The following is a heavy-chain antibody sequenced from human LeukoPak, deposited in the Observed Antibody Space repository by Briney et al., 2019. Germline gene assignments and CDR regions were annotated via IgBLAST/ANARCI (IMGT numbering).Heavy chain of an antibody. CDR1: GFTFSNYA. CDR2: IIANGKT. J-gene: IGHJ4*02. CDR3: AKDLKTGALDY. D-gene: IGHD3-10*01. Sequence: GGSLRLSCAASGFTFSNYAMSWVRQAPGQGLEWVSGIIANGKTYYRDSVQGRFIISRDNSKNTLYLQLNSLRAEDTAVYYCAKDLKTGALDYWGQGTLVTVSP. V-gene: IGHV3-23*01.